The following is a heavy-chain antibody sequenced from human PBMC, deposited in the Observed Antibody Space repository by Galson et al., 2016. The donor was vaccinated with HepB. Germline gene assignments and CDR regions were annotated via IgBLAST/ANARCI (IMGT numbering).Heavy chain of an antibody. J-gene: IGHJ3*01. CDR3: AKVGGGVIVPLYDY. CDR1: GFTFSSYG. Sequence: SLRLSCAASGFTFSSYGMHWVRQAPGKGLEWVAVISFDGSNKYYADSVKGRSTISRDNSKNTLYLQMHSLRAEDTAVYYCAKVGGGVIVPLYDYWGQGTMVTVSS. V-gene: IGHV3-30*18. D-gene: IGHD3-16*02. CDR2: ISFDGSNK.